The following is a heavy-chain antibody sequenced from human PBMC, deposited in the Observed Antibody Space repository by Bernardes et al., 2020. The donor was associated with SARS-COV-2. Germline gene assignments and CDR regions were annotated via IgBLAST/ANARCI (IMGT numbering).Heavy chain of an antibody. D-gene: IGHD7-27*01. CDR2: ISSRGST. CDR1: GGSISGYF. J-gene: IGHJ5*02. V-gene: IGHV4-59*01. Sequence: SETLSLTCSVSGGSISGYFWSWIRQTPGKRLEWMGYISSRGSTNYNPPLNSRLTISVDTSNNQFSLRLTAVTAADTAVYYCARDFGLGSRFDPWGLGTLVTFSA. CDR3: ARDFGLGSRFDP.